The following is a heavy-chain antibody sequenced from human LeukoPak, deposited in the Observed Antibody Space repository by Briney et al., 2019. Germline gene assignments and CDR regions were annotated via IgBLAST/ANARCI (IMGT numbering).Heavy chain of an antibody. J-gene: IGHJ4*02. D-gene: IGHD3-22*01. CDR2: ISGSGGST. V-gene: IGHV3-23*01. CDR1: GFTFSSYA. CDR3: AKDPGITMIVVVITDFDY. Sequence: PGGSLRLSCAASGFTFSSYAMSWVRQAPGKGLEWVSAISGSGGSTYYADSVKGRFTISRDNSKNTLYLQMNSLRAEDTAVYYCAKDPGITMIVVVITDFDYWGQGTLVTVSS.